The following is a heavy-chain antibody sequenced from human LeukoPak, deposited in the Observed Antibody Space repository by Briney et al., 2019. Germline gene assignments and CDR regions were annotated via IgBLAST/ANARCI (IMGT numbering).Heavy chain of an antibody. Sequence: SETLSLTCTVSGDSIGSGGNFWTWLRQHPGKGLEYIGYIYYTGTASYNPSLQSRVVMSVNTSTKQFSLRLSSVTAADTAVYFCAIEGTHPVYDVWGPGILVTVSS. CDR3: AIEGTHPVYDV. V-gene: IGHV4-31*03. J-gene: IGHJ4*02. CDR1: GDSIGSGGNF. CDR2: IYYTGTA. D-gene: IGHD5/OR15-5a*01.